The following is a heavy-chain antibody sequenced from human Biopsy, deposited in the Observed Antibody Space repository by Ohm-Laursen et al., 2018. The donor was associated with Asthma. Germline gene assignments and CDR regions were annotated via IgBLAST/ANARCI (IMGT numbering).Heavy chain of an antibody. CDR3: ARVFESSEWGPFYHFGLDV. D-gene: IGHD6-25*01. CDR1: VFSFSDYY. Sequence: SLSLSFASSVFSFSDYYMTWMRQAPGKGLEWVSSISSSGSTTYPAESVKGRFTISRDNAQKSLFLQMGSLRAEDTAIYYCARVFESSEWGPFYHFGLDVWGQGTTVAVS. J-gene: IGHJ6*02. V-gene: IGHV3-11*01. CDR2: ISSSGSTT.